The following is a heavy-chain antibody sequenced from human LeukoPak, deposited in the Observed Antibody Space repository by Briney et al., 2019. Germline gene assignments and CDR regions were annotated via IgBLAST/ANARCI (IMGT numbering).Heavy chain of an antibody. D-gene: IGHD3-22*01. J-gene: IGHJ4*02. CDR3: AKGRYYDSSGYYSLPVY. CDR1: GFTFSSYA. Sequence: GGSLRLSCAASGFTFSSYAMSWVRQAPGKGLEWVSAISGSGGSTYYADSVKGRFTISRDNSKNTLYLQMNSLRAEDTAVSYCAKGRYYDSSGYYSLPVYWGQGTLVTVSS. V-gene: IGHV3-23*01. CDR2: ISGSGGST.